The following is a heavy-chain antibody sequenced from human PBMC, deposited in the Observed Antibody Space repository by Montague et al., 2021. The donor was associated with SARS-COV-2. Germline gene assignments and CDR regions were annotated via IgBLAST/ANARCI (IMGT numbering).Heavy chain of an antibody. CDR2: ISSSSSYI. CDR3: ARDKITIFGVVIIDY. Sequence: SRSLSCSASGFTFSSYSMNWVRQAPGKGLEWASSISSSSSYIYYADSVKGRFTISRDNAKNSLYLQMNSLRAEDTAVYYCARDKITIFGVVIIDYWGQGTLVTVSS. CDR1: GFTFSSYS. J-gene: IGHJ4*02. V-gene: IGHV3-21*01. D-gene: IGHD3-3*01.